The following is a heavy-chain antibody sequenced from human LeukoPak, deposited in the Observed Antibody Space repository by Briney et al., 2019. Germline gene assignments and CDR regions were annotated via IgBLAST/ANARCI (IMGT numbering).Heavy chain of an antibody. D-gene: IGHD1-26*01. J-gene: IGHJ4*02. CDR2: INPSEADT. Sequence: GASVKVSCKASGYTFTSYYMHWVRQAPGQGLEWIGIINPSEADTAYAQKFQGRVTVTMDTSTSTVYMELSTLTSEYTALYFCSLGATDYWGPGTLVTVSS. CDR3: SLGATDY. CDR1: GYTFTSYY. V-gene: IGHV1-46*01.